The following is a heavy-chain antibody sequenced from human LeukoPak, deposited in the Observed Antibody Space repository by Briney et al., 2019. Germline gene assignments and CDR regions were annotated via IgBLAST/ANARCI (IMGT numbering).Heavy chain of an antibody. CDR3: ARVIRGNSSGWSDAFDI. J-gene: IGHJ3*02. CDR1: GGSISNYY. V-gene: IGHV4-59*01. Sequence: SETLFLTCTVSGGSISNYYWGWIRQPPGKGLEWIGYIYYSGSTNYNPSLKSRVTISVDTSKNQFSLKLSSVTAADTAVYYCARVIRGNSSGWSDAFDIWGQGTMVAVSS. CDR2: IYYSGST. D-gene: IGHD6-19*01.